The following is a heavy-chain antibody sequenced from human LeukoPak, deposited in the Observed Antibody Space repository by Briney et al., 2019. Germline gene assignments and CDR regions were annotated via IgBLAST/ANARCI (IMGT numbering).Heavy chain of an antibody. CDR3: ARVRYSSGWWLIDY. V-gene: IGHV1-8*01. J-gene: IGHJ4*02. CDR1: GYTFTSYD. Sequence: GASVKVSCKASGYTFTSYDINWVRQATGQGLEWMGWMTPNSGNTGYAQKFQGRVTMTRNTSISTAYMELSSLRSEDTAVYYCARVRYSSGWWLIDYWGQGTLVTVSS. D-gene: IGHD6-19*01. CDR2: MTPNSGNT.